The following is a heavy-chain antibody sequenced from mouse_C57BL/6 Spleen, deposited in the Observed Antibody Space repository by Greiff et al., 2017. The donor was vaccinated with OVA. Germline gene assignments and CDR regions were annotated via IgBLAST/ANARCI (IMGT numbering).Heavy chain of an antibody. D-gene: IGHD2-1*01. CDR1: GYTFTSYW. J-gene: IGHJ2*01. Sequence: VQLQQSGAELVMPGASVKLSCKASGYTFTSYWMHWVKQRPGQGLEWIGEIDPSDSYTNYNQKFKGKSTLTVDKSSSTAYMQLSSLTSEDSAVYYCARGGYGNYVNFDYWGQGTTLTVSA. CDR2: IDPSDSYT. CDR3: ARGGYGNYVNFDY. V-gene: IGHV1-69*01.